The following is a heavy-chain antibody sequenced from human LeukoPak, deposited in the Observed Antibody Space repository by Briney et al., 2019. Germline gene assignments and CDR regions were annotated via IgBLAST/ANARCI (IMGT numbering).Heavy chain of an antibody. Sequence: TGRSLRLSCAASGFTFNRAWLTWVRQAPGKGLEWVGRIKSKTDGGTTEYAAPVKGRFTISRDDSKNLLYLQMTSLKTEDTAVYYCTTLKWFGEPYSDYWGQGTLVTVSS. CDR3: TTLKWFGEPYSDY. D-gene: IGHD3-10*01. CDR2: IKSKTDGGTT. J-gene: IGHJ4*02. CDR1: GFTFNRAW. V-gene: IGHV3-15*01.